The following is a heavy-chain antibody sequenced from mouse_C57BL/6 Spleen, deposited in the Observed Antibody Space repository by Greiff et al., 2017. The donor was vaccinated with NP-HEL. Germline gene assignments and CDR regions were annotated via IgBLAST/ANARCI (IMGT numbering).Heavy chain of an antibody. Sequence: QVQLQQPGAELVKPGASVKMSCKASGYTFTSYWITWVKQRPGQGLEWIGDIYPGSGSTNYNEKLKSKATLTVDTSSSTAYMQLSSLTSEDSAVYYCASQYYGSSPYYFDYWGQGTTLTVSS. D-gene: IGHD1-1*01. CDR1: GYTFTSYW. CDR2: IYPGSGST. V-gene: IGHV1-55*01. CDR3: ASQYYGSSPYYFDY. J-gene: IGHJ2*01.